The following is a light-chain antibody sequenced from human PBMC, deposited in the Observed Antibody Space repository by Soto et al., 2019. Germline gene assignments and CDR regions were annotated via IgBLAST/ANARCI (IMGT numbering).Light chain of an antibody. CDR1: QSVSSSY. CDR2: GAS. Sequence: EIVLTQSPGTLSLSPGDRATLSCRASQSVSSSYLAWYQHKPGQAPRLLIYGASSRAPGIPDRFSGSGSGTDFPLTIRRREPEHFAVYYCQQYDTSPWTFGQGTKVEIK. J-gene: IGKJ1*01. CDR3: QQYDTSPWT. V-gene: IGKV3-20*01.